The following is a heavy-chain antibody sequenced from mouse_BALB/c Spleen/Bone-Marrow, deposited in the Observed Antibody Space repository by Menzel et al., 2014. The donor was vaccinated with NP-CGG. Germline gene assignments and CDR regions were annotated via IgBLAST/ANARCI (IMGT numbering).Heavy chain of an antibody. CDR1: GHTFTDYW. CDR3: ARSDYRFDPLPY. V-gene: IGHV1-69*01. J-gene: IGHJ3*01. D-gene: IGHD2-14*01. Sequence: QVQLQQSGAELVMPGASVKMSCKASGHTFTDYWMHWVKQRPGQGLEWIGAIDTSDSYTSYNQKFKGKATLTVDESSSTAYMQLSSLTSEDSAVYYCARSDYRFDPLPYWGQGTLATVSA. CDR2: IDTSDSYT.